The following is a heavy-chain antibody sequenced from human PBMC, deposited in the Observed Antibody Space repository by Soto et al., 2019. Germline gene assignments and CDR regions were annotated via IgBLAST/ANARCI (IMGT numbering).Heavy chain of an antibody. CDR2: IYYSGST. D-gene: IGHD6-6*01. J-gene: IGHJ6*03. CDR1: GGSISSYY. Sequence: SETLSLTCTVSGGSISSYYWSWIRQPPGKGLEWIGYIYYSGSTNYNPSLKSRVTISVDTSKNQFSLKLSSVTAADTAVYYWARVLYSSSSWDYYYYMDVWGKGTTVTVSS. V-gene: IGHV4-59*01. CDR3: ARVLYSSSSWDYYYYMDV.